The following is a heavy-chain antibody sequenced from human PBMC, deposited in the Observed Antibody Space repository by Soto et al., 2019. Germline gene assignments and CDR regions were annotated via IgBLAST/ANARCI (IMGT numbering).Heavy chain of an antibody. J-gene: IGHJ4*02. V-gene: IGHV1-2*02. Sequence: GASVKVCCKASGYMFTGFYLHWVRQAPGQGLEWMGWINPNNGVTTYAKNFQGRVTMTRDSSISTAYMELSSLRSDDTAVYFCAAAAIPVAGRHPDFWGQGTVVTVSS. D-gene: IGHD6-19*01. CDR2: INPNNGVT. CDR1: GYMFTGFY. CDR3: AAAAIPVAGRHPDF.